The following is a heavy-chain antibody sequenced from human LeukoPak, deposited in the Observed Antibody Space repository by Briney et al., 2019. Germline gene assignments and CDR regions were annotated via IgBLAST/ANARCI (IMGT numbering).Heavy chain of an antibody. CDR2: ISGSGGST. CDR1: GFTFSSYA. J-gene: IGHJ4*02. V-gene: IGHV3-23*01. CDR3: AKGYYDYVWGSYYFDY. D-gene: IGHD3-16*01. Sequence: GGSLRLSCAASGFTFSSYAMSWVRQAPGKGLEWVSGISGSGGSTYYADSVKGRFTISRDNSKNTLYLQMNSLRAEDTAVYYCAKGYYDYVWGSYYFDYWGQGTLVTVSS.